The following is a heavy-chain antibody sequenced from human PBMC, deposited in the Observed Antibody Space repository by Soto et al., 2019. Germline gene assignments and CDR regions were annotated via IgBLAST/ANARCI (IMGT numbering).Heavy chain of an antibody. J-gene: IGHJ4*02. CDR3: ASPEGYCSGGSCYTGH. CDR1: GGSISSSSYY. D-gene: IGHD2-15*01. Sequence: PSETLSLTCTVSGGSISSSSYYWGWIRQPPGKGLEWIGSIYYSGSTYYNPSLKSRVTISVDTSKNQFSLKLSSVTAADTAVYYCASPEGYCSGGSCYTGHWGQGTLVTVS. V-gene: IGHV4-39*01. CDR2: IYYSGST.